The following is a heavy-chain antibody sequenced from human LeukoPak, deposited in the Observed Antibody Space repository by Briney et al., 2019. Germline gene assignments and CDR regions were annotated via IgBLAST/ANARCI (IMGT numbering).Heavy chain of an antibody. CDR1: GFTFSSYA. J-gene: IGHJ4*02. CDR3: ARAKPKNMVRGLIMRRESRYYFDY. V-gene: IGHV3-53*01. CDR2: IYSGGST. D-gene: IGHD3-10*01. Sequence: GGSLRLSCAASGFTFSSYAMSWVRQGPGKGLEWVSVIYSGGSTYYADSVKGRFTISRDNSKSTLYIQMNSLRAEDTAVYYCARAKPKNMVRGLIMRRESRYYFDYWGQGTLVTVSS.